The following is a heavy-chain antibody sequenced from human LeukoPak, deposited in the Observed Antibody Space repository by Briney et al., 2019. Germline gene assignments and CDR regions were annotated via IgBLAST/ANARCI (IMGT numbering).Heavy chain of an antibody. J-gene: IGHJ3*02. CDR1: GYSFTSYW. CDR2: IYPGDSDT. V-gene: IGHV5-51*01. CDR3: ARPGRGYSYGFDAFDI. Sequence: GESLKISCKGSGYSFTSYWIGWVRHMPGKGLEWMGIIYPGDSDTRYSPSFQGQVTISADKSISTAYLQWSSLKASDTAMYYCARPGRGYSYGFDAFDIWGQGTMVTVSS. D-gene: IGHD5-18*01.